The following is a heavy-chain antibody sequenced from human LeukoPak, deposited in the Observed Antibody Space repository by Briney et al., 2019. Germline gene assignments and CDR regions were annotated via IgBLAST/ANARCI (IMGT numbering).Heavy chain of an antibody. J-gene: IGHJ6*02. CDR2: FDPEDGET. CDR3: ATRLHSGYDGNYYYYGMDV. V-gene: IGHV1-24*01. D-gene: IGHD5-12*01. CDR1: GYTLTELS. Sequence: ASVKVSCKVSGYTLTELSMHWVRQAPGKGLEWMGGFDPEDGETIYAQKFQGRVTMTEDTSTDTAYMELSSLRSEDTAVYYCATRLHSGYDGNYYYYGMDVWGQGTTVTVSS.